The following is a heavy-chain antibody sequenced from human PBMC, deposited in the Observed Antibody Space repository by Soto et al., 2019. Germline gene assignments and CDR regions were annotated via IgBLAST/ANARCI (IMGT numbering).Heavy chain of an antibody. Sequence: EVQLVESGGGLVKPGGSLRLSCAASGFTFSSYSMNWVRQAPGKGLEWVSSISSSSSYIYYADSVKGRFTISRDNAKNSLYLQMNSLRAEDTAVYYCARFRGGAATAFDYWGQGTLVIVSS. V-gene: IGHV3-21*01. J-gene: IGHJ4*02. D-gene: IGHD2-15*01. CDR1: GFTFSSYS. CDR2: ISSSSSYI. CDR3: ARFRGGAATAFDY.